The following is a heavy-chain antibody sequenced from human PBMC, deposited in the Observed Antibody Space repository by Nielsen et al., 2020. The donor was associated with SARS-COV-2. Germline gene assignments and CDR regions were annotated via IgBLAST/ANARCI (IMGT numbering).Heavy chain of an antibody. J-gene: IGHJ4*02. CDR1: GFSLSTSGMC. D-gene: IGHD1-26*01. Sequence: SGPTLVKPTQTLTLTCTFSGFSLSTSGMCVSWIRQPPGKALEWLARIDWDDDKYYSTSLNTRLTISKDTSKNQVVLTMTNMDPVDTATYYCARIEVGATGVAESDWGQGTLVTVSS. CDR3: ARIEVGATGVAESD. CDR2: IDWDDDK. V-gene: IGHV2-70*11.